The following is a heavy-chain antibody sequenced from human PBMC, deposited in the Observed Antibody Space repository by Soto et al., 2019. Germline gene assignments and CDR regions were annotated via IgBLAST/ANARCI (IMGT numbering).Heavy chain of an antibody. CDR1: GFTFDDYT. J-gene: IGHJ6*02. CDR3: AKDPGGSYYYYYYGMDV. Sequence: GGSLRLSCAASGFTFDDYTMHWVRQAPGKGLEWVSLISWDGGSTYYADSVKGRFTISRDNSKNSLYLQMNSLRTEDTALYYCAKDPGGSYYYYYYGMDVWGQGTTVTVSS. CDR2: ISWDGGST. V-gene: IGHV3-43*01. D-gene: IGHD1-26*01.